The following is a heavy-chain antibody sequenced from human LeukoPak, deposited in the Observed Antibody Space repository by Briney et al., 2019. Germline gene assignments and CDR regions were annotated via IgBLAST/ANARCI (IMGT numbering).Heavy chain of an antibody. CDR2: INPNSGGT. J-gene: IGHJ5*02. V-gene: IGHV1-2*02. CDR3: ARDQSGEWELLSGWWFDP. D-gene: IGHD1-26*01. Sequence: GASVKVSCKASGYTFTGYYMHWVRQAPGQGLEWMGWINPNSGGTNYAQKLQGRVTMTTDTSTSTAYMELRSLKSDDTAVYYCARDQSGEWELLSGWWFDPWGQGTLVTVSS. CDR1: GYTFTGYY.